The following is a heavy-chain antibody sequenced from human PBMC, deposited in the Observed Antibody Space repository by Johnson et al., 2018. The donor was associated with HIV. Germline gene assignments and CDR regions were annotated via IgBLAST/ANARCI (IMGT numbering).Heavy chain of an antibody. J-gene: IGHJ3*01. D-gene: IGHD6-19*01. Sequence: VQLVESGGGLVQPGGSLRLSCAASGFTFSSYWMSWVRQAPGKGLEWVANIKQDGSEKDYVDSVKGRFTIFRDNAKNSLYLQMNSLSPEDRAVYYCVRWGSGWSAFDVWGQGTMVTVSS. CDR3: VRWGSGWSAFDV. CDR1: GFTFSSYW. V-gene: IGHV3-7*01. CDR2: IKQDGSEK.